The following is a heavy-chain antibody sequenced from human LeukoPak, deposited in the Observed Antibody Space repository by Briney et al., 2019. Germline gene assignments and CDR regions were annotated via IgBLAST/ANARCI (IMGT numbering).Heavy chain of an antibody. CDR1: GYTFTSYD. D-gene: IGHD7-27*01. CDR2: MNPNSGAT. J-gene: IGHJ4*01. CDR3: PRAPRSWGFDY. Sequence: ASVKVSCKASGYTFTSYDFNWLRQATGQGPEWMGWMNPNSGATGYAQKFQGRVTMTRSASINTAYTELPNLRSEDTAVDYCPRAPRSWGFDYWGQGTLVTASS. V-gene: IGHV1-8*01.